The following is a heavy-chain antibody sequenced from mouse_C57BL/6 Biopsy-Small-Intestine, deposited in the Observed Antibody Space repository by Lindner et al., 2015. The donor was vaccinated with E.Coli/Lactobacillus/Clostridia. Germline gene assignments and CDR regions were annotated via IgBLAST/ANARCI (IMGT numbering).Heavy chain of an antibody. CDR2: IRSKSNNYAT. CDR3: VRHRWLPYYYAMDY. J-gene: IGHJ4*01. V-gene: IGHV10-1*01. Sequence: VQLQESGGGLVQPKGSLKLSCAASGFSFNTYAMNWVRQAPGKGLEWVARIRSKSNNYATYYADSVKDRFTVSRDDSESMLYLQMNNLKTEDTAMYYCVRHRWLPYYYAMDYWGQGTSVTVSS. CDR1: GFSFNTYA. D-gene: IGHD2-2*01.